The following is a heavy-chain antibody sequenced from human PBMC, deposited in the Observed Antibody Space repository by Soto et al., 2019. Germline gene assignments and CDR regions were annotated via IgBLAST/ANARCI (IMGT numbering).Heavy chain of an antibody. Sequence: QVQLVESGGGLVQPGRSLRLSCVASGFTFTTYAMQWVRQAPGKGLEWVAVMSSDGSNTYYADSVKGRFTISRDNSKNTLYLQMSSLRAEDTAVYFCARDLWSEGFGERSDYWGQGTLVTVSS. D-gene: IGHD3-10*01. V-gene: IGHV3-30-3*01. CDR1: GFTFTTYA. J-gene: IGHJ4*02. CDR2: MSSDGSNT. CDR3: ARDLWSEGFGERSDY.